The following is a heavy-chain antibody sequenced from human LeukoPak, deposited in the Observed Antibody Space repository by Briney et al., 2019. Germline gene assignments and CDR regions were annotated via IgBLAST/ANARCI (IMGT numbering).Heavy chain of an antibody. Sequence: SETLSLTCSVSGGSVSDCYWSCIRQSPGKGLQWLGYFYYSGSSSFNPSLKSRVAISVDTSNNHFSLKLTSVTAADTAVYYCARDSYGDVYYLDFWGQGTLVTVSS. CDR2: FYYSGSS. J-gene: IGHJ4*02. CDR3: ARDSYGDVYYLDF. V-gene: IGHV4-59*08. D-gene: IGHD4-17*01. CDR1: GGSVSDCY.